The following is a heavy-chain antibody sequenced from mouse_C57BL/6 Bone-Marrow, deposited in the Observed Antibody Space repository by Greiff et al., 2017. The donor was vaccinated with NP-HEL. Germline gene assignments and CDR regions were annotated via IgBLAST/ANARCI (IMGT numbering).Heavy chain of an antibody. CDR2: IHPNSGST. CDR3: ARAAYYSNYRFAY. J-gene: IGHJ3*01. V-gene: IGHV1-64*01. D-gene: IGHD2-5*01. Sequence: VQLQQPGAELVKPGASVKLSCKASGYTFTSYWMHWVKQRPGQGLEWIGMIHPNSGSTNYNEKFKSKATLTVDKSSSTAYMQLSSLTSEDSAVYYCARAAYYSNYRFAYWGQGTLVTVSA. CDR1: GYTFTSYW.